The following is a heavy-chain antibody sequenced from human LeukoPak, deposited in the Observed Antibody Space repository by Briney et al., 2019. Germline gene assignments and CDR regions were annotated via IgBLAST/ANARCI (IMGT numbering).Heavy chain of an antibody. J-gene: IGHJ4*02. CDR2: IYHSGST. Sequence: PSETLSLTCAVSGYFINSGYYWAWIRQPPGKGLEWIGSIYHSGSTYYNPSLKSRVTISVDTPKNQFFLKLSSVTAADSAVYYCARESIYTSTGDYYWGQGTLVTVSS. CDR1: GYFINSGYY. V-gene: IGHV4-38-2*02. D-gene: IGHD3-16*01. CDR3: ARESIYTSTGDYY.